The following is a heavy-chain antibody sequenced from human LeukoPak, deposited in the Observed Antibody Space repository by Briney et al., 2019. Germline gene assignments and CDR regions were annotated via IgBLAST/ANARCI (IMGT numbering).Heavy chain of an antibody. V-gene: IGHV4-34*01. Sequence: SETLSLTCAVYGGSFSGYYWSWIRQPPGKGLEWIGEINHSGSTNYNPSLKSRVTISVDTSKNQFSLKLSSVTAADTAAYYCARGRQNDYWGQGTLVTVSS. CDR1: GGSFSGYY. J-gene: IGHJ4*02. CDR3: ARGRQNDY. CDR2: INHSGST.